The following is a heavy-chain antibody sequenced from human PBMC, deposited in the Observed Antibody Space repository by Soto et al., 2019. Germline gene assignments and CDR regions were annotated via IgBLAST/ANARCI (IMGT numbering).Heavy chain of an antibody. V-gene: IGHV1-69*13. CDR1: GGTFSSYA. J-gene: IGHJ6*02. Sequence: GASVKVSCKASGGTFSSYAISWVRQAPGQGLEWMGGIIPIFGTANYAQKFQGRVTITADESTSTAYMELSSLRSEDTAVYYCARVSRQQLVNNHYYYYGMDVWGQGTTVTVSS. CDR2: IIPIFGTA. CDR3: ARVSRQQLVNNHYYYYGMDV. D-gene: IGHD6-13*01.